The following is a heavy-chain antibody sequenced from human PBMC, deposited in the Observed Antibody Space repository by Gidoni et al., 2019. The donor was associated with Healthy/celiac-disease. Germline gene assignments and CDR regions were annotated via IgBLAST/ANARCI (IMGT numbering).Heavy chain of an antibody. J-gene: IGHJ4*02. CDR2: IFSNDEK. V-gene: IGHV2-26*01. CDR1: GFSLSNARMG. Sequence: QATSKESGPVLVKPTDTLTLTCTASGFSLSNARMGVSWIRQPPGKALEWLAHIFSNDEKSYSTSLKSRLTISKDTSKSQVVLTMTNMDPVDTATYYCARAWSGYSYGYGFDYWGQGTLVTVSS. D-gene: IGHD5-18*01. CDR3: ARAWSGYSYGYGFDY.